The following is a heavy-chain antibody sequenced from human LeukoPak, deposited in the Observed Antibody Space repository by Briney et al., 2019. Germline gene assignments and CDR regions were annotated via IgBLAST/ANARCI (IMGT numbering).Heavy chain of an antibody. J-gene: IGHJ5*02. D-gene: IGHD5-18*01. Sequence: GSSVKVSCKASGGTFSSDRFSWVRQAPGQGLEWMGRIIPILGITKYVQNFQGRVTFTADKSTNTAYMELSSLRSEDTGVYYCARDRGDTSMRRNWFDPWGQGTLVTVSS. CDR1: GGTFSSDR. CDR3: ARDRGDTSMRRNWFDP. CDR2: IIPILGIT. V-gene: IGHV1-69*04.